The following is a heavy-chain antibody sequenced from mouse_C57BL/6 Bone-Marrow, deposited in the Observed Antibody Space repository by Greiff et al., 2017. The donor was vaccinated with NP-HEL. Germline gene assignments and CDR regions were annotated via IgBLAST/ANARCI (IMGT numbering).Heavy chain of an antibody. V-gene: IGHV1-81*01. Sequence: QVQLQQSGAELARPGASVKLSCKASGYTFTSYGISWVKQRTGQGLGWIGEIYPRSGNTYYNEKFKGKATLTADKSSSTAYMELRSLTSEDSAVYFCARDLLYFDYWGQGTTLTVSS. CDR2: IYPRSGNT. J-gene: IGHJ2*01. D-gene: IGHD2-10*01. CDR1: GYTFTSYG. CDR3: ARDLLYFDY.